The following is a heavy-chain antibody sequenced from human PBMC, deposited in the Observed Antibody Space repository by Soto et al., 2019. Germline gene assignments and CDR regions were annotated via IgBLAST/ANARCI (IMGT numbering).Heavy chain of an antibody. CDR1: GFTFSDEN. V-gene: IGHV3-21*06. Sequence: LRLSCSASGFTFSDENMSWVRQVPGKGLEWVSGISGGGSYIFYADSVQGRFSISRDNPKNSLFLEMNSLRVEDTAVYYCARDSDCHSTSCFFPPHVWGQGTTVTVSS. D-gene: IGHD2-2*01. J-gene: IGHJ6*02. CDR3: ARDSDCHSTSCFFPPHV. CDR2: ISGGGSYI.